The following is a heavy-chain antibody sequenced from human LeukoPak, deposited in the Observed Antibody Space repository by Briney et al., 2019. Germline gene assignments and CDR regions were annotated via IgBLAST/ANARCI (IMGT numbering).Heavy chain of an antibody. V-gene: IGHV3-66*01. CDR3: AKALPYYYDSRDAFDI. D-gene: IGHD3-22*01. J-gene: IGHJ3*02. Sequence: PGGSLRLSCAASGFTFSDYYMTWVRQAPGKGLEWVSLIYSGGSTYYADSVKGRFTISRDNSKNTLYLQMNSLRAEDTAVYYCAKALPYYYDSRDAFDIWGQGTMVTVSS. CDR1: GFTFSDYY. CDR2: IYSGGST.